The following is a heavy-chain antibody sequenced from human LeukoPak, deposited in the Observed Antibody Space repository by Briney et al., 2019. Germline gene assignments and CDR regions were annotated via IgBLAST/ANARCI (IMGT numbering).Heavy chain of an antibody. J-gene: IGHJ6*03. D-gene: IGHD6-6*01. Sequence: PSETLSLTCTVSGYSISSGYYWGWIRQPPGKGLEWIGSIYHSGSTYYNPSLKSRVTISVDTSKNQFSLKLSSVTAADTAVYYCARDALWQLGLLHPYYYYYYMDVWGKGTTVTVSS. CDR2: IYHSGST. CDR1: GYSISSGYY. V-gene: IGHV4-38-2*02. CDR3: ARDALWQLGLLHPYYYYYYMDV.